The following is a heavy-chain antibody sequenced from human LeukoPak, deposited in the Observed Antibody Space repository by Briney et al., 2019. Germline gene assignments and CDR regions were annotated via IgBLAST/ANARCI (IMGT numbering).Heavy chain of an antibody. V-gene: IGHV3-21*01. CDR3: ARDRGGDFDY. J-gene: IGHJ4*02. D-gene: IGHD3-10*01. Sequence: GGSLRLSCAASAFTFSTYSMNWVRQAPGKGLEWVSSISSGTSYMYYAESVRGRFTISRDNAKSSLHLQMNSLRDEDPAVYYCARDRGGDFDYWGQGTLVTVSS. CDR1: AFTFSTYS. CDR2: ISSGTSYM.